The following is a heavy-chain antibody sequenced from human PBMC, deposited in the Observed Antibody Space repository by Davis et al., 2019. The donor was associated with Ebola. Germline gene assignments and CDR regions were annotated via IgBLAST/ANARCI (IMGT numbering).Heavy chain of an antibody. CDR2: IYSVGST. D-gene: IGHD6-13*01. CDR1: GFTVSSNY. V-gene: IGHV3-53*01. CDR3: ARESRAGWFDP. Sequence: PGGSLRLSCAASGFTVSSNYMSWVRQAPGKGMAWVSFIYSVGSTYYADSVKGRFTISRDNSKNTLYLQLNSLRAEDTAVYYCARESRAGWFDPWGQGTLVTVSS. J-gene: IGHJ5*02.